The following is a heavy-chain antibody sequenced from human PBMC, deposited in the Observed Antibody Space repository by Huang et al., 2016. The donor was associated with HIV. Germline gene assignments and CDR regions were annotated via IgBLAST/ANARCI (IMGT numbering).Heavy chain of an antibody. CDR3: ARDPKYHRIGYYRQRRGIDI. V-gene: IGHV1-18*01. D-gene: IGHD3-22*01. Sequence: QIQLMQSGPELKQPGASVKVSCKASGYTFTSYGITWVRQAPGQGPEWMGGSIAASGDTEYAQKFQGRVTLTTDTSTNIAYMELRSLRSDDTAKYYCARDPKYHRIGYYRQRRGIDIWGQGTMVIVSS. J-gene: IGHJ3*02. CDR2: SIAASGDT. CDR1: GYTFTSYG.